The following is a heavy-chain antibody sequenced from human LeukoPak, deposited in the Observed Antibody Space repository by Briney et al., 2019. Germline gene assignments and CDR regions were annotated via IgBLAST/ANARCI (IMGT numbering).Heavy chain of an antibody. J-gene: IGHJ6*03. CDR1: GGSFSGFY. Sequence: SETLSLTCAVYGGSFSGFYWSWIRQPPGKGLEWIGEINHSGSTNYNPPLKSRVTISVDTSKNQFSLKLSSVTAADTAVYYCASLRVGSSFGYQYYIDVWGKGTTVTISS. V-gene: IGHV4-34*01. D-gene: IGHD6-13*01. CDR2: INHSGST. CDR3: ASLRVGSSFGYQYYIDV.